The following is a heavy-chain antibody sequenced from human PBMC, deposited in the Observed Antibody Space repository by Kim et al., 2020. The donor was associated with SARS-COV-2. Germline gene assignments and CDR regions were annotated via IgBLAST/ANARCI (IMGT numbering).Heavy chain of an antibody. CDR3: ASDLIDAFDI. V-gene: IGHV4-31*02. D-gene: IGHD3-16*01. J-gene: IGHJ3*02. CDR2: ST. Sequence: STSSNPSLKSRVTIPVDTSKNQFSLKLSSVTAADTAVYYCASDLIDAFDIWGQGTMVTVSS.